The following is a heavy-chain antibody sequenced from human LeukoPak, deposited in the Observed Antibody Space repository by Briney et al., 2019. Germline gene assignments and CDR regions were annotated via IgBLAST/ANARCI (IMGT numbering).Heavy chain of an antibody. Sequence: GRSLRLSCAASGFTFSSFGMHWVRPAPGKGLEWVALISYDGNNKYYPDSVKGRFTISRDNSKNTLYLQMNSLRADDTAVYYCAKDLGSGSFHLNAFDSWGQGTLVTVSS. V-gene: IGHV3-30*18. D-gene: IGHD3-10*01. J-gene: IGHJ4*02. CDR1: GFTFSSFG. CDR2: ISYDGNNK. CDR3: AKDLGSGSFHLNAFDS.